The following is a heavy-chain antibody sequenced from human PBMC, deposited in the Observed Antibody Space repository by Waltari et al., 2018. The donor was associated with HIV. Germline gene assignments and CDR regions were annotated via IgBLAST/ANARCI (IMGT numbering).Heavy chain of an antibody. CDR1: GGSVSSRSYF. Sequence: QLQLQESGPGLVKPSETLSLTCTVSGGSVSSRSYFWGLIRQPPGKGLEWVGRTYYTGRAYYNPSLKSRVTISVDTSKNQFSLKVTSVTAADTAVYYCARHALRVGAAYWNFDLWGRGTLVTVSS. D-gene: IGHD1-26*01. J-gene: IGHJ2*01. CDR2: TYYTGRA. V-gene: IGHV4-39*01. CDR3: ARHALRVGAAYWNFDL.